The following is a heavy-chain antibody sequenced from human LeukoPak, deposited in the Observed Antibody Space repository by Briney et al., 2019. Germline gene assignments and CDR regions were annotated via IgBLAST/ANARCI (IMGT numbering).Heavy chain of an antibody. Sequence: ASVNVSCKASGYTFTGYYMHWVRQAPGQGLEWMGWISAYNGKTNYAQKFQGRVNMTTDTSTSIVYMDLRSLRSDDTAVYYCARGGRRMDVWGQGTTVIVSS. CDR3: ARGGRRMDV. D-gene: IGHD2-15*01. CDR1: GYTFTGYY. V-gene: IGHV1-18*04. CDR2: ISAYNGKT. J-gene: IGHJ6*02.